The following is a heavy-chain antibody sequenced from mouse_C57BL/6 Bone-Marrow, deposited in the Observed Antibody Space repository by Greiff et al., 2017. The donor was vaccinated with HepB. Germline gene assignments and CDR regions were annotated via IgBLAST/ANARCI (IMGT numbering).Heavy chain of an antibody. J-gene: IGHJ1*03. V-gene: IGHV10-3*01. Sequence: DAGGGLVQPKGSLKLSCAASGFTFNTYAMHWVRQAPGKGLEWVARIRSKSSNYATYYADSVKDRFTISRDDSQSMLYLQMNNLKTEDTAMYYCVRNYGSSYSSYRYFDVWGTGTTVTVSS. CDR3: VRNYGSSYSSYRYFDV. D-gene: IGHD1-1*01. CDR2: IRSKSSNYAT. CDR1: GFTFNTYA.